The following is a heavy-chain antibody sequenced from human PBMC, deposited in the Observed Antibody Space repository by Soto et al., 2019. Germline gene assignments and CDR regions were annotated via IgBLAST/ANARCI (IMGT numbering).Heavy chain of an antibody. CDR2: TSHSGST. V-gene: IGHV4-31*03. CDR3: ATIVVSGYLAD. Sequence: SETLSLTCSVSGADINSGGLTSTGIRQHAWKGLEWLGYTSHSGSTDYTPPLKSRLSISGATSKNHFSLTLTSVTAAAAAGYYGATIVVSGYLADWGHGPTVTVSS. CDR1: GADINSGGLT. J-gene: IGHJ6*02. D-gene: IGHD1-26*01.